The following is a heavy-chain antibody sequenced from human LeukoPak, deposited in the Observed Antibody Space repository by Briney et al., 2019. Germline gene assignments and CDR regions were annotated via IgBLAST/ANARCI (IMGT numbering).Heavy chain of an antibody. CDR1: GFTFSSYG. D-gene: IGHD3-10*01. CDR3: ANNGPVLLWFGEGSGMDV. J-gene: IGHJ6*02. Sequence: GGSLRLSCAASGFTFSSYGMHWVRQAPGKGLEWVAVISYDGSNKYYADSVKGRFTISRDNSKNTLYLQMNSLRAEDTAVYYCANNGPVLLWFGEGSGMDVWGQGTTVTVSS. CDR2: ISYDGSNK. V-gene: IGHV3-30*18.